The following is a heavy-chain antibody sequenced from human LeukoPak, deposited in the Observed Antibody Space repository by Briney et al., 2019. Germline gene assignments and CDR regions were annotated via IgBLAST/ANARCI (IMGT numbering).Heavy chain of an antibody. V-gene: IGHV3-7*03. CDR1: GFTFSKSW. CDR2: IQDDGSVK. J-gene: IGHJ4*02. D-gene: IGHD2-15*01. CDR3: ARVAIKDIVVVVAAQDY. Sequence: GGSLRLSCAASGFTFSKSWMSWVRQAPGQGLEWVAAIQDDGSVKDYVDSVKGRFTISRDNAKNSLYLQMNSLRAEDTAVYYCARVAIKDIVVVVAAQDYWGQGTLVTVSS.